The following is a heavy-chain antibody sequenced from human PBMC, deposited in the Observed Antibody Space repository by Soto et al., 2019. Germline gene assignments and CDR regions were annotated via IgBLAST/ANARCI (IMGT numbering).Heavy chain of an antibody. D-gene: IGHD5-18*01. J-gene: IGHJ4*02. CDR3: ARDPGRTWIPPTSFDC. CDR1: GYTFTSYG. Sequence: ASVKVSCKTSGYTFTSYGINWVRQAPGQGLEWMGWISPYNDNTDYAQNLQGRVTLTTDTSTTTAYLELRSLRSDDTAVYYCARDPGRTWIPPTSFDCWGQGTLVTVSS. CDR2: ISPYNDNT. V-gene: IGHV1-18*04.